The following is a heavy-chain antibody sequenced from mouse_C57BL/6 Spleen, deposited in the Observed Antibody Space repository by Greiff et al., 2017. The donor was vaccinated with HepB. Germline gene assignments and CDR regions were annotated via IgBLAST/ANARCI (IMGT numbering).Heavy chain of an antibody. CDR3: ARGFYYCGSSPHWYFDV. CDR1: GYTFTSYW. Sequence: QVQLQQPGAELVKPGASVKLSCKASGYTFTSYWMQWVKQRPGQGLEWIGEIDPSDSYTNYNQKFKGKATLTVDTSSSTAYMQLSSLTSEDSAVYYCARGFYYCGSSPHWYFDVWGTGTTVTVSS. CDR2: IDPSDSYT. D-gene: IGHD1-1*01. J-gene: IGHJ1*03. V-gene: IGHV1-50*01.